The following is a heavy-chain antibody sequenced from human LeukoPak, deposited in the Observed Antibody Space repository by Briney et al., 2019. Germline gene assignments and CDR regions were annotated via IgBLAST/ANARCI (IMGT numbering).Heavy chain of an antibody. J-gene: IGHJ4*02. V-gene: IGHV3-23*01. D-gene: IGHD3-3*01. CDR2: ISGSGGST. Sequence: GGSLRLSCAASGFTFSSYAMSCVRQAPGRGLEWVSAISGSGGSTYYADSVKGRFTISRDNSKNTLYLQMNSLRAEDTAVYYCAKDKSPNYYDFWSGYFGYWGQGTLVTVSS. CDR1: GFTFSSYA. CDR3: AKDKSPNYYDFWSGYFGY.